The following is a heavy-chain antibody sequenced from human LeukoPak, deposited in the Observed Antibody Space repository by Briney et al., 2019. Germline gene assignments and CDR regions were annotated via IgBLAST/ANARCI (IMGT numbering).Heavy chain of an antibody. J-gene: IGHJ4*02. CDR2: IYTSEST. D-gene: IGHD2-2*01. CDR1: GDSISSGSYY. CDR3: ARMGQGRSGTLFDY. V-gene: IGHV4-61*02. Sequence: SQTLSLTCTVSGDSISSGSYYWSWIRQPAGKGLEWIGRIYTSESTNYNPSLKSRVTISVDTSKNQFSLKLSSVTAADTAVYYCARMGQGRSGTLFDYWGQGTLVTVSS.